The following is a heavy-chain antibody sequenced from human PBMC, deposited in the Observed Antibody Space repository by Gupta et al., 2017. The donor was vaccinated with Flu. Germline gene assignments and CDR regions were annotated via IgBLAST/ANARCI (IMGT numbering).Heavy chain of an antibody. CDR1: GFTFTDYG. J-gene: IGHJ4*02. V-gene: IGHV3-33*01. CDR2: IWYDGSNK. CDR3: ARDRRYQMLVGVSDC. Sequence: QVQLVESGGGVVQPGRSLRLSCAVSGFTFTDYGMHWVRQAPCKGLEWVAGIWYDGSNKYYADSVKGRFTISRDNSKNTLYLQMNFLRGEDTAVYYCARDRRYQMLVGVSDCWGQGTLVTVSS. D-gene: IGHD2-2*01.